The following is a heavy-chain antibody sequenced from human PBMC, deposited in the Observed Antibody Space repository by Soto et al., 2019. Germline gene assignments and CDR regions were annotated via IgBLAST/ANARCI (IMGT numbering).Heavy chain of an antibody. CDR3: AXGRAQLWSEYYYYAMDV. V-gene: IGHV3-11*01. D-gene: IGHD5-18*01. J-gene: IGHJ6*02. CDR1: GFTFSYYY. Sequence: GGSLRLSCAASGFTFSYYYMTWIRQAPGKGLEWVSYISSSGSTKYNATSVKGRFTISRDNSKDSLYPQMNWLRGEDTAVYYCAXGRAQLWSEYYYYAMDVWGQGTPVTVSS. CDR2: ISSSGSTK.